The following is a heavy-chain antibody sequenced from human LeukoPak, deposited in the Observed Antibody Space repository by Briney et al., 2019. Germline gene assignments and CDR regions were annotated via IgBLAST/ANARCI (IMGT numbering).Heavy chain of an antibody. V-gene: IGHV1-8*01. J-gene: IGHJ5*02. CDR3: VRAAXXXRXSMTGTXTGNWXDP. CDR2: MNPNSGKT. Sequence: GAPVKVSCKASGSTFSTYDINWVRQVTGQGPEWMGWMNPNSGKTGYSQKFQGRINLTRNTSISTAYMEVSSLRPEDTALYYWVRAAXXXRXSMTGTXTGNWXDPWGQXTLVXVSS. CDR1: GSTFSTYD. D-gene: IGHD3-9*01.